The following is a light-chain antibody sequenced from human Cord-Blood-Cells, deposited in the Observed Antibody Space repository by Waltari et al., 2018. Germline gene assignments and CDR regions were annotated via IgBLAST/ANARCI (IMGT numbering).Light chain of an antibody. CDR1: QSLLHSNGYNY. CDR3: MQALQTPRT. V-gene: IGKV2-28*01. J-gene: IGKJ1*01. CDR2: LGS. Sequence: DLVMTQSPLSLPVTPAEPASSSSSSSQSLLHSNGYNYLDWYLQKPGQSPQLLIYLGSNRASGVPDRFSGSGSGTDFTLKISRVEAEDVGVYYCMQALQTPRTFGQGTKVEIK.